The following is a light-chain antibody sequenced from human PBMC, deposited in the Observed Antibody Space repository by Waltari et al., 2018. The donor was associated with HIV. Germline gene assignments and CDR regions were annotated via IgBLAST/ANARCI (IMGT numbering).Light chain of an antibody. CDR1: SSNIGSNY. CDR3: ATWDDSLSVVV. V-gene: IGLV1-47*01. Sequence: QSALTQPPSASGTPGQRVTISCSGSSSNIGSNYIYLYQQLPGTAPKLLIYMNNLRPSCVPDRFSGSKSGTSASLAISGLRSEDEADYYCATWDDSLSVVVFGGGTKLTVL. J-gene: IGLJ2*01. CDR2: MNN.